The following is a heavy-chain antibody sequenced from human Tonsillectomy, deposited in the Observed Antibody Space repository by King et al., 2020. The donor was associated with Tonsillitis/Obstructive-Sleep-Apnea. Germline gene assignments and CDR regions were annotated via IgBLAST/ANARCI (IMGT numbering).Heavy chain of an antibody. J-gene: IGHJ5*02. V-gene: IGHV3-11*05. CDR3: ARVEVVDRYSGTGWFDP. Sequence: QVQLVESGGGLVKPGGSLRISCAASAFTFSEYYMTWIRQAPGKGLEWVSYISSSSSYTNYADSVKGRFTISRDNAKNSLYLQMNSLRAEDTAVYYCARVEVVDRYSGTGWFDPWGQGTLVTVSS. CDR1: AFTFSEYY. CDR2: ISSSSSYT. D-gene: IGHD1-26*01.